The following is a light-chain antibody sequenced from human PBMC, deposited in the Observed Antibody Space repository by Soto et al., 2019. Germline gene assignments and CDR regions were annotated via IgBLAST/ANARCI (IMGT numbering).Light chain of an antibody. CDR3: QEYGSSQGYT. J-gene: IGKJ2*01. CDR1: QSVSSSY. CDR2: GAS. V-gene: IGKV3-20*01. Sequence: EIVLTQSPGTLSLSPGERATLSCRASQSVSSSYLAWYQQKPGQAPRLLIYGASSRATGIPDRFSGSGSGTDITLTISRLENEDFAVYYCQEYGSSQGYTFGQGTKLEI.